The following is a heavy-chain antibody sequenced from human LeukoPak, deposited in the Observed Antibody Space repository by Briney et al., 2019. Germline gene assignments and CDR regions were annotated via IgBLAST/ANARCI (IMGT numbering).Heavy chain of an antibody. CDR1: GYTFTGYY. J-gene: IGHJ6*02. CDR3: ARIRGLVLDDFWSGYPMILGYYGMDV. D-gene: IGHD3-3*01. CDR2: INPNSGGT. Sequence: ASVKVSGKASGYTFTGYYMHWVRQAPGQGLEWMGWINPNSGGTNYAQKFQGRVTMTRDTSISTAYMELSRLRSDDTAVYYCARIRGLVLDDFWSGYPMILGYYGMDVWGQGTTVTVSS. V-gene: IGHV1-2*02.